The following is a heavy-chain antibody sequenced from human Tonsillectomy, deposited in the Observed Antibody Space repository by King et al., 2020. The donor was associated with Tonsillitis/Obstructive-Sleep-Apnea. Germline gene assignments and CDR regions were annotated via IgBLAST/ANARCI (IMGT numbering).Heavy chain of an antibody. CDR3: ARDIYSAGVGYFDD. J-gene: IGHJ4*02. CDR2: IWWDGSNK. D-gene: IGHD2-8*01. V-gene: IGHV3-33*01. CDR1: GFTFTSYS. Sequence: QLVQSGGGVVQAGTSLRLSCIASGFTFTSYSIHWVRQAPGKGLEWVAVIWWDGSNKYYADSVKGRFSISKVDSKNTVYLQMSSLRAEDTAVYYCARDIYSAGVGYFDDWGQGTLVTVSS.